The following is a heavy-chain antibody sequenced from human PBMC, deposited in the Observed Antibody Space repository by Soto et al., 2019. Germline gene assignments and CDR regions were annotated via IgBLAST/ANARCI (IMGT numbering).Heavy chain of an antibody. Sequence: SETLSLTCAVYGASLSDNYCNWLRQPPGKGLEWIGEINHSGNTNYNPSLRSRVTISIDTSKNQLSLNLRSVSAADTAVYYCERGRGEFDAWGQGTPVNVSS. CDR2: INHSGNT. CDR1: GASLSDNY. D-gene: IGHD2-21*01. V-gene: IGHV4-34*01. CDR3: ERGRGEFDA. J-gene: IGHJ5*02.